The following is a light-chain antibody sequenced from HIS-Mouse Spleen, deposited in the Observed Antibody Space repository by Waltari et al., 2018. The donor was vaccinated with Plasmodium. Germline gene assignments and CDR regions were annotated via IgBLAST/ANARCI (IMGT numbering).Light chain of an antibody. CDR3: QQSYSTWT. J-gene: IGKJ1*01. CDR2: EAS. Sequence: EIVLTQSPATLSLSPGERATLSCRASQSVSSYLAWYQQKPGQAPRLLIYEASNRATGIPARFSGSGSGTDFTLTISSLEPEDFAVYYCQQSYSTWTFGQGTKVEIK. CDR1: QSVSSY. V-gene: IGKV3-11*01.